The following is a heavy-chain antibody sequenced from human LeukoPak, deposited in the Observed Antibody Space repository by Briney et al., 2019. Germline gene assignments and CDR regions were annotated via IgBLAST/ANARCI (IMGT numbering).Heavy chain of an antibody. V-gene: IGHV1-69*13. CDR2: IIPIFGTA. CDR1: GGTFSSYA. CDR3: ATPQQWLAYYFDY. Sequence: ASVKVSCKASGGTFSSYAISWVRQAPGQGLEWMGGIIPIFGTANYAQKFQGRVTITADESTSTAYMELSSLRSEDTAVYYCATPQQWLAYYFDYWGQGTLVTVSS. D-gene: IGHD6-19*01. J-gene: IGHJ4*02.